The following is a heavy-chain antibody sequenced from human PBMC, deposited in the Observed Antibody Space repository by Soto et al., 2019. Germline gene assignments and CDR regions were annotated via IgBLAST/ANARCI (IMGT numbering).Heavy chain of an antibody. CDR1: GYTFTGYY. CDR2: INPNSGGT. Sequence: GASVKVSCKASGYTFTGYYMHWVRQAPGQGLEWMGWINPNSGGTNYAQKFQGWVTMTRDTSISTAYMEPSRLRSDDTAVYYCARAPKGVAAADYYFDYWGQGTLVTVSS. CDR3: ARAPKGVAAADYYFDY. J-gene: IGHJ4*02. D-gene: IGHD6-13*01. V-gene: IGHV1-2*04.